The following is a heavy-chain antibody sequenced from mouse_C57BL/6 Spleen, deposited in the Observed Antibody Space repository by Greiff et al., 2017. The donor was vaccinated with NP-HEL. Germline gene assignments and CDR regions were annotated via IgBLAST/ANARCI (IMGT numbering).Heavy chain of an antibody. V-gene: IGHV2-9-1*01. J-gene: IGHJ4*01. CDR3: ARKGSWDYAMDY. D-gene: IGHD1-1*01. CDR1: GFSLNSYA. CDR2: IWTGGGA. Sequence: VKLVESGPGLVAPSQSLSITCTVSGFSLNSYAISWVRQPPGKGLEWLGVIWTGGGANYNSALNSGLSIITDNSKSEDFLIRNSLQDDDTARYYCARKGSWDYAMDYWGQGTSVTVAS.